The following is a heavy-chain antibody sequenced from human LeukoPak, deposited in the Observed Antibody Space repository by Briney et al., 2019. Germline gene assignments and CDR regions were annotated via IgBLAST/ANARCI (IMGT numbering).Heavy chain of an antibody. CDR1: GFTFSSYS. CDR2: ISSSSSYI. D-gene: IGHD3-3*01. CDR3: ARDGEEDYDFWSGSGRVYYYYYMDV. J-gene: IGHJ6*03. V-gene: IGHV3-21*01. Sequence: PGGSLRLSCAASGFTFSSYSMNWVRQAPGKGLEWVSSISSSSSYIYYADSVEGRFTISRDNAKNSLYLQMNSLRAEDTAVYYCARDGEEDYDFWSGSGRVYYYYYMDVWGKGTTVTVSS.